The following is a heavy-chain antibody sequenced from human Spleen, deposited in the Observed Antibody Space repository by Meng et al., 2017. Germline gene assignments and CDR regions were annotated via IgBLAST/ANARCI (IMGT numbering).Heavy chain of an antibody. CDR2: ISNTGGST. CDR3: AKVRLSNYYFYHGLVV. V-gene: IGHV3-23*01. CDR1: GFTFANYG. Sequence: GGSLRLSCAASGFTFANYGMTWVRQAPGKGLEWVSSISNTGGSTYYADSIKGRFTISRDNSKNTLYLQMNRLRAEDTAVYYCAKVRLSNYYFYHGLVVWGQGSTVTVSS. J-gene: IGHJ6*02.